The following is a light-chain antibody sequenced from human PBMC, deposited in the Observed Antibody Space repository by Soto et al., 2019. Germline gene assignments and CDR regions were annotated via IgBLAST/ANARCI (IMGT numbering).Light chain of an antibody. V-gene: IGKV3-15*01. CDR2: GAS. CDR3: QQYNSWPRT. Sequence: EIVMTQSPATLSVSPGERATLSCRASQGVNTNLAWYQQKPGQAPQLLIYGASTRATGVPAGFNGSGSGTEFTLTITSLQSEDFATYSCQQYNSWPRTFGHGTKV. CDR1: QGVNTN. J-gene: IGKJ1*01.